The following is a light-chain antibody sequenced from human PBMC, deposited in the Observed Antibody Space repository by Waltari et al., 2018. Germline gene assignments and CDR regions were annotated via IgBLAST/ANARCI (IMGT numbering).Light chain of an antibody. Sequence: QSALTQPASVSGSPGQSITISCTGTSSDVGNYKRVSWYQQHPGKAPKHMIYAVSKRPSGVSDRFSGSQSGDMASLTISGLQPEDEAEYFCSSYAGSSKGVFGGGTKVTVL. CDR1: SSDVGNYKR. CDR2: AVS. J-gene: IGLJ2*01. CDR3: SSYAGSSKGV. V-gene: IGLV2-23*02.